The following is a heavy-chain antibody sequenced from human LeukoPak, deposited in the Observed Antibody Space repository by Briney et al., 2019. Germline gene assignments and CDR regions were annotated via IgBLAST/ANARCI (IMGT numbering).Heavy chain of an antibody. CDR2: ISYDGSNK. V-gene: IGHV3-30*18. Sequence: GGSLRLSCAASGFTFSSYGMHWVRQAPGKGLEWVAVISYDGSNKYCADSVKGRFTISRDNSKNTLYLQMNSLRAEDTAVYYCAKVRRYYDSSGYHYYYYGMDVWGQGTTVTVS. CDR3: AKVRRYYDSSGYHYYYYGMDV. D-gene: IGHD3-22*01. CDR1: GFTFSSYG. J-gene: IGHJ6*02.